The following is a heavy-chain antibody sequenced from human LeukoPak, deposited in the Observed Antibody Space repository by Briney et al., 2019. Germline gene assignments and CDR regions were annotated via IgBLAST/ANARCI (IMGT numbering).Heavy chain of an antibody. V-gene: IGHV4-61*05. J-gene: IGHJ6*02. CDR1: GGSISSSRYY. CDR2: IYYSGST. D-gene: IGHD3-3*01. Sequence: SETLSLTCTVSGGSISSSRYYWSWIRQPPGKGLEWIGYIYYSGSTNYNPSLKSRVTISVDTSKNQFSLKLSSVTAADTAVYYCARQQGGPWRGLYYYYGMDVWGQGTTVTVSS. CDR3: ARQQGGPWRGLYYYYGMDV.